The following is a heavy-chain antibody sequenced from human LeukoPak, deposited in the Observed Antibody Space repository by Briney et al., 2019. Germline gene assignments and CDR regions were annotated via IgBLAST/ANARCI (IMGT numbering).Heavy chain of an antibody. J-gene: IGHJ5*02. Sequence: PSETLSLTCAVYGGSFSGYYWSWIRQPPGKGLEWIGEINHSGSTYYNPSLKSRVTISVDTSKNQFSLKLSSVTAADTAVYYCARSLTYYYDKFDPWGQGTLVTVSS. D-gene: IGHD3-22*01. CDR2: INHSGST. CDR1: GGSFSGYY. CDR3: ARSLTYYYDKFDP. V-gene: IGHV4-34*01.